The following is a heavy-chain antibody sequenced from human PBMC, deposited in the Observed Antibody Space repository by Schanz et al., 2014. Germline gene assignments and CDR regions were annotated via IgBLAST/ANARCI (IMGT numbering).Heavy chain of an antibody. CDR2: ISGAGGST. J-gene: IGHJ4*02. CDR3: AKGKDSPYYFDD. Sequence: EAQLLESGGNLVQPGGSLRVSCVGSGFTFRSYPMTWVRQAPGKGLEWVAGISGAGGSTYYVDSVKGRFTISRDNSRNTMYLQMTGLRAEDTDIYYCAKGKDSPYYFDDWGQGTLVTVSS. D-gene: IGHD2-15*01. CDR1: GFTFRSYP. V-gene: IGHV3-23*01.